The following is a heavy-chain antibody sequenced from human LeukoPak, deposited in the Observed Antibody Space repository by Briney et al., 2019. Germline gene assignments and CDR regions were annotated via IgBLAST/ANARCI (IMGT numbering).Heavy chain of an antibody. V-gene: IGHV4-59*01. Sequence: PSETLSLTCTVSSGSISGYYWSWIRQPPGKGLEWIGYIHYSGSTNYNPSLKSRVTISVVTSKNQFSLKLSSVTAADTAVYYCARGFETGSIDYWGQGTLVTVSS. J-gene: IGHJ4*02. CDR2: IHYSGST. CDR1: SGSISGYY. D-gene: IGHD3-9*01. CDR3: ARGFETGSIDY.